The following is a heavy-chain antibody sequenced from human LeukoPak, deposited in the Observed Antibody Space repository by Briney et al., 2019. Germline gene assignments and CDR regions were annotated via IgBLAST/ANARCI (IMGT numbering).Heavy chain of an antibody. CDR3: TRAPHPRCSSSGCYLDY. CDR1: GFTFGDYA. Sequence: TGGSLRLSCSTSGFTFGDYAMSWVRQAPGKGLEWVGFIQAKAYGGATKYAASVNGRFSISRDDSQSIANLQMNDLKTEDTAVYYCTRAPHPRCSSSGCYLDYWGRGTLVTVSS. V-gene: IGHV3-49*04. CDR2: IQAKAYGGAT. D-gene: IGHD2-2*01. J-gene: IGHJ4*02.